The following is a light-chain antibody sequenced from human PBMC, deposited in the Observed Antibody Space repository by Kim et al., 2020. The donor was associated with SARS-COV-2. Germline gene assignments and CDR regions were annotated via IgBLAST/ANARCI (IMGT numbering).Light chain of an antibody. J-gene: IGKJ4*01. CDR3: QQSYSTLT. Sequence: SASVGDRVTITCRASQSISSYLNWYQQKPGKAPKLLIYAASSLQSGVPSRFSGSGSGTDFTLTISSLQPEDFATYYCQQSYSTLTIGGGTKVDIK. V-gene: IGKV1-39*01. CDR2: AAS. CDR1: QSISSY.